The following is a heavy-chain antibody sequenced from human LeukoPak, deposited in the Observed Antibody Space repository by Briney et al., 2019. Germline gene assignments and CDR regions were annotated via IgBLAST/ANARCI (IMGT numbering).Heavy chain of an antibody. V-gene: IGHV3-66*01. CDR3: ARGYFDSSGEFDY. J-gene: IGHJ4*02. Sequence: GGSLRLSCAASGFSFSTYWMHWVRQAPGKGLVWVSLIYSGGSTYYADSVKGRFTISRDNSKNTLYLQMYSLRAEDTAVYYCARGYFDSSGEFDYWGQGTLVTVSS. CDR2: IYSGGST. CDR1: GFSFSTYW. D-gene: IGHD3-22*01.